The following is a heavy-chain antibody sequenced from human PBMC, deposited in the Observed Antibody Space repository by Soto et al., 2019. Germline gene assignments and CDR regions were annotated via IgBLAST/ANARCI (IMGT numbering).Heavy chain of an antibody. D-gene: IGHD2-2*01. CDR2: FSSSGGGT. J-gene: IGHJ4*01. CDR3: TKANLFCSCANCLRYVY. CDR1: GFTFSNYA. Sequence: PGGSLRLSCTASGFTFSNYAMSWVRQAPGKGLEWVSTFSSSGGGTYYADSVKGRFTISRDNSKNTLYLQMNSLRAKDTAVYYCTKANLFCSCANCLRYVYWGPRPLVTV. V-gene: IGHV3-23*01.